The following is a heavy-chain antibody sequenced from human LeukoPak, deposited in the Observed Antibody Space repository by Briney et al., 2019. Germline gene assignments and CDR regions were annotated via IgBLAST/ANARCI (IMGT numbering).Heavy chain of an antibody. CDR2: ISASGVST. V-gene: IGHV3-23*01. CDR1: GFTFSSYA. J-gene: IGHJ4*02. Sequence: PGGSLRLSCAASGFTFSSYAMSWVRQAPGKGLEWVSAISASGVSTYYTDSVEGRFILSRDNSKKTLFLQMNSLRAEDTAVYYCAKGDSAMVRRYYSDYWGQGALVTVSS. CDR3: AKGDSAMVRRYYSDY. D-gene: IGHD5-18*01.